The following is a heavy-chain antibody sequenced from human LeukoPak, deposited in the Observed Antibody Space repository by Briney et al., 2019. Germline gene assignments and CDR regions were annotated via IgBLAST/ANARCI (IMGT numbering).Heavy chain of an antibody. CDR1: GFTFSGSW. J-gene: IGHJ4*02. V-gene: IGHV3-7*05. CDR3: ATWNSDWEFAY. D-gene: IGHD1/OR15-1a*01. Sequence: GGSLRLSCAASGFTFSGSWMTWVRQAPGKGLEWVAHIKEDGSDKYYVDSVTGRLTISRDNTKNSLYLQMSSLRAEDTAVYYCATWNSDWEFAYWGQGTLVSVSS. CDR2: IKEDGSDK.